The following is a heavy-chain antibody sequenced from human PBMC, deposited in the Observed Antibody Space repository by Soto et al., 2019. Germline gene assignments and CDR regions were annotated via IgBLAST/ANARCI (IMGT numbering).Heavy chain of an antibody. D-gene: IGHD3-22*01. CDR3: ARSEIVVVDNWFDP. Sequence: SETLSLTCTVSGGSISSSSYYWGWIRQPPGKGLEWIGSIYYSGSTYYNPSLKSRVTISVDTSKNQFSLKLSSVTAADTAVYYCARSEIVVVDNWFDPWGQGTLVTVSS. V-gene: IGHV4-39*01. CDR1: GGSISSSSYY. CDR2: IYYSGST. J-gene: IGHJ5*02.